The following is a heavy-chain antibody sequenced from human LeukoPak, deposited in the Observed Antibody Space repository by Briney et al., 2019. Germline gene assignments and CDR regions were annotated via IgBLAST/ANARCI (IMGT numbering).Heavy chain of an antibody. Sequence: GGSLRLSCAASGFTFGSYSMNWVRQAPGKGLEWVSSISSSGSYIYYADSVKGRFTISRDNAKNSLFLQMNSLRSEDTAVYYCARDCDHLRLHWGLDYWGQGTLVTVSS. V-gene: IGHV3-21*04. D-gene: IGHD5-24*01. CDR2: ISSSGSYI. CDR3: ARDCDHLRLHWGLDY. J-gene: IGHJ4*02. CDR1: GFTFGSYS.